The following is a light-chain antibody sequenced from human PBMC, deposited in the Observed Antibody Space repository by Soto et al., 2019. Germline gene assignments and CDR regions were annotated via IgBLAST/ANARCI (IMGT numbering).Light chain of an antibody. V-gene: IGKV3-15*01. Sequence: ILMTQSPSTVSVSPGDRVPLSCRASRTVHSNVAWYQHKPGQAPRLIISGASFRATGMPARFSGSGFGTEFTLTISSLQPEDFAVYYCQQYNKWPRTFGQGTRW. CDR2: GAS. CDR1: RTVHSN. CDR3: QQYNKWPRT. J-gene: IGKJ1*01.